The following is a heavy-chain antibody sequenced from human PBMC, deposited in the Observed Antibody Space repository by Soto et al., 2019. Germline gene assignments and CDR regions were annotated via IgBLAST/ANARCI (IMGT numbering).Heavy chain of an antibody. D-gene: IGHD3-10*01. CDR1: GFTFNSYN. Sequence: GGSLRLSCAAAGFTFNSYNMHWVRQAACKGPEWVAVISYNGDNQYYLDSVKGRFTISRDNPNTKLYLEMNSLRPEDTAVYFCARNSRGFGYQDGMDVSAQGTTVTVSS. CDR3: ARNSRGFGYQDGMDV. CDR2: ISYNGDNQ. J-gene: IGHJ6*02. V-gene: IGHV3-30*03.